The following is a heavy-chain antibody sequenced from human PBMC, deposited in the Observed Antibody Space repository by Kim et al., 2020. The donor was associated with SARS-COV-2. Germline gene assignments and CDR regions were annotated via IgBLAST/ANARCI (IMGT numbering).Heavy chain of an antibody. V-gene: IGHV3-33*06. Sequence: GGSLRLSCAASGFTFSSYAMHWVRQAPGKGLEWVAVIWYDGSNKYYADSVKGRFTISRDNSKNTLYLQMNSLRAEDTAVYYCAKTSGYSYGYEAYWGQGTLVTVSS. J-gene: IGHJ4*02. CDR1: GFTFSSYA. CDR3: AKTSGYSYGYEAY. D-gene: IGHD5-18*01. CDR2: IWYDGSNK.